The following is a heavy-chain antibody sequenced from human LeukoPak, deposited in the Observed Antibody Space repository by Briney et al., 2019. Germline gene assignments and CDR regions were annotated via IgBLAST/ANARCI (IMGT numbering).Heavy chain of an antibody. CDR3: ARTVTGGTWTRYFDY. Sequence: ASVKVSCKASGFTFTSYAMNWVRQAPGQGLEWMGWINTNTGNPTYAQGFTGRFVFSLDTSVSTAYLQISSLKAEDTAVYCCARTVTGGTWTRYFDYWGQGTLVTVSS. J-gene: IGHJ4*02. CDR2: INTNTGNP. V-gene: IGHV7-4-1*02. D-gene: IGHD7-27*01. CDR1: GFTFTSYA.